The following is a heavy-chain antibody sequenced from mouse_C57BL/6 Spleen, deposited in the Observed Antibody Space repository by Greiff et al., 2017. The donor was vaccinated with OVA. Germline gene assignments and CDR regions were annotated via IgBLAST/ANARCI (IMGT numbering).Heavy chain of an antibody. CDR1: GFTFSSYT. CDR3: ARHAYSYAMDY. CDR2: ISGGGGNT. V-gene: IGHV5-9*01. D-gene: IGHD2-12*01. Sequence: EVQRVESGGGLVKPGGSLKLSCAASGFTFSSYTMSWVRQTPEKRLEWVATISGGGGNTYYPDSVKGRFTISRDNAKNTLYLQMSSLRSEDTALYYCARHAYSYAMDYWGQGTSVTVSS. J-gene: IGHJ4*01.